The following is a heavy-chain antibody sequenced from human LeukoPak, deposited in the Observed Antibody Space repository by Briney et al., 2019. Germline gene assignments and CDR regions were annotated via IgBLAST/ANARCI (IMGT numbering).Heavy chain of an antibody. J-gene: IGHJ4*02. CDR2: ISYSGST. D-gene: IGHD3-3*01. V-gene: IGHV4-59*11. CDR3: ARDRDDFWSGSYYFDY. Sequence: SETLSLTCTVSGGSISSHYWSWIRQPPGKGLEWIGYISYSGSTNYNPSLKSRATISVDTSKNQFSLKLSSVTAADTAVYYCARDRDDFWSGSYYFDYWGQGTLVTVSS. CDR1: GGSISSHY.